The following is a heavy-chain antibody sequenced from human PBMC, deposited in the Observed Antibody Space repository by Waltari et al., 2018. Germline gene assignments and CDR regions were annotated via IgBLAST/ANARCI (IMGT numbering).Heavy chain of an antibody. D-gene: IGHD6-13*01. J-gene: IGHJ5*02. V-gene: IGHV4-34*01. Sequence: QVQLQQWGAGLLKPSETLSLTCAVYGGSFSGYYWSWIRQPPGKGLEWIGEINHSGSTNYNPSLKSRVNISVDTSKNQFSLKLSSVTAADTAVYYCARTWRSSSWFNWFDPWGQGTLVTVSS. CDR3: ARTWRSSSWFNWFDP. CDR1: GGSFSGYY. CDR2: INHSGST.